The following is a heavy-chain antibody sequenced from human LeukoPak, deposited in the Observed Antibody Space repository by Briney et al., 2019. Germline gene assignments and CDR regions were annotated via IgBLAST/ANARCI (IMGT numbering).Heavy chain of an antibody. Sequence: ASVKVSCKASGYTFTSYGISWVRQAPGQGLEGMGWISAYNGNTNYAQKLQGRVTMTTDTSTSTAYLELRSLRSDDTAVYYCARAGITGTILMYYYYYYMEVWGKGPTVPVSS. J-gene: IGHJ6*03. V-gene: IGHV1-18*01. D-gene: IGHD1-7*01. CDR2: ISAYNGNT. CDR1: GYTFTSYG. CDR3: ARAGITGTILMYYYYYYMEV.